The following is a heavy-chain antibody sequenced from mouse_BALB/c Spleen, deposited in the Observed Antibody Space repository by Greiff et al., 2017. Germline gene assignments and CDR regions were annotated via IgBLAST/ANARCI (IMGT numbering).Heavy chain of an antibody. Sequence: EVQLQESGGGLVQPGGSLRLSCATSGFTFTDYYMSWVRQPPGKALEWLGFIRNKANGYTTEYSASVKGRFTISRDNSQSILYLQMNTLRAEDSATYYCARDKEVLAYWGQGTLVTVSA. J-gene: IGHJ3*01. CDR1: GFTFTDYY. CDR2: IRNKANGYTT. V-gene: IGHV7-3*02. D-gene: IGHD2-14*01. CDR3: ARDKEVLAY.